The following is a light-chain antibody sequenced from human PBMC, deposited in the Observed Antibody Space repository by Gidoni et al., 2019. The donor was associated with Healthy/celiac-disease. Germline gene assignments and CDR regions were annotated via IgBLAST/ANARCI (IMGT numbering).Light chain of an antibody. Sequence: DIQMTQSPSSLSASVGDRVTITCRASQSISSYLNWYQQKPGKAPKLLIYAASSLQSGVPSRFSCSGSGTDFTLTISSLQPEDFATYYCQQSYSTPGTFGQGTKVEIK. CDR3: QQSYSTPGT. CDR1: QSISSY. J-gene: IGKJ1*01. CDR2: AAS. V-gene: IGKV1-39*01.